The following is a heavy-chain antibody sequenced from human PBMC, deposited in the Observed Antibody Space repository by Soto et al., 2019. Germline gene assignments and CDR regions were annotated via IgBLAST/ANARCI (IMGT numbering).Heavy chain of an antibody. V-gene: IGHV2-5*01. CDR2: IYWNDEM. CDR3: AHRRFAKYSSLPADFDY. D-gene: IGHD6-6*01. J-gene: IGHJ4*02. CDR1: GFSLNSSGVG. Sequence: QITLKESGPTLVKPTQTLTLTCTFSGFSLNSSGVGVGWIRQPPGKALEWLALIYWNDEMHYSQSLKSRLTITEDAAKHQVVLTVTNMDPVDTATYYCAHRRFAKYSSLPADFDYWGQGILVTVSS.